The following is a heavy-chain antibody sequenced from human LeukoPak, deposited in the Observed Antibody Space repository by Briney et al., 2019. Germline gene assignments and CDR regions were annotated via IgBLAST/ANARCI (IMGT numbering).Heavy chain of an antibody. D-gene: IGHD3-22*01. V-gene: IGHV4-61*02. J-gene: IGHJ3*02. CDR2: ISSSGST. Sequence: SETLSLTCTVSGDSISSGDYYWSWIRQPAGKGLEWIGRISSSGSTNYNPSLKSRVTISVDTSKNQFSLRLSSVTAADTAVYFCARGPYSYDSSGAFDIWGQGTMVTVSS. CDR1: GDSISSGDYY. CDR3: ARGPYSYDSSGAFDI.